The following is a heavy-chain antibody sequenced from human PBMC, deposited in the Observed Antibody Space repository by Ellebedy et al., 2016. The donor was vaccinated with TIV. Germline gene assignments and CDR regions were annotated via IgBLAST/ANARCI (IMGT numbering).Heavy chain of an antibody. D-gene: IGHD4-23*01. Sequence: GESLKISXAASGFTFSTYGMHWVRQAPGKGLEWVAVISYDGSNKYYADSVKGRFTTSRDNSKNTLYLHMNSLRAEDTAVYYCAKDGGVYGGNGNDAFDMWGQGTMGTVSS. CDR2: ISYDGSNK. V-gene: IGHV3-30*18. J-gene: IGHJ3*02. CDR1: GFTFSTYG. CDR3: AKDGGVYGGNGNDAFDM.